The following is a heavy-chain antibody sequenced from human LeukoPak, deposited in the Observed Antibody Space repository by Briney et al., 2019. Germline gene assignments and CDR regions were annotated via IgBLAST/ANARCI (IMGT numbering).Heavy chain of an antibody. D-gene: IGHD3-9*01. V-gene: IGHV3-23*01. Sequence: GGSLSLSCAGSGFTFSSYAMRWVRPAPGKGLEGVSAIIGSGGSTYYADSVKGRFTISRDNSKNTLYLQMNSLRAEDTAVYYCAKKGYFDWLFTFWGQGTLVTVSS. J-gene: IGHJ4*02. CDR3: AKKGYFDWLFTF. CDR1: GFTFSSYA. CDR2: IIGSGGST.